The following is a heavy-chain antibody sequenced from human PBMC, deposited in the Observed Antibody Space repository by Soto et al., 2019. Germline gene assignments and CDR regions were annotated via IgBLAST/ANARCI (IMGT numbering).Heavy chain of an antibody. Sequence: PGGPLRLSCVASVFNLSHPWMTWVRQAAGKGLEWVGRIKSKTDGGTADYAAPVKGRATISRDDSKNTVYLQMNSLKTEDTAVYYCTTGIYYDILTGYHNVAYWGQGALVTSPQ. D-gene: IGHD3-9*01. V-gene: IGHV3-15*01. CDR2: IKSKTDGGTA. CDR3: TTGIYYDILTGYHNVAY. CDR1: VFNLSHPW. J-gene: IGHJ4*02.